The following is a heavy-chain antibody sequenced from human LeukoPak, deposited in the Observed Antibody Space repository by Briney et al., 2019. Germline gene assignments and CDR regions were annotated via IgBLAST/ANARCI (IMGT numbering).Heavy chain of an antibody. CDR1: GGSISSYY. D-gene: IGHD2-15*01. Sequence: SETLSLTCTVSGGSISSYYWSWIRQPPGKGLEWIGYIYYSGSTNYNPSLKSRVTISVDTSKNQFSLKLSSVTAADAAVYYCARGLRPRGYCSGGSCYGWFDPWGQGTLVTVSS. CDR2: IYYSGST. V-gene: IGHV4-59*01. CDR3: ARGLRPRGYCSGGSCYGWFDP. J-gene: IGHJ5*02.